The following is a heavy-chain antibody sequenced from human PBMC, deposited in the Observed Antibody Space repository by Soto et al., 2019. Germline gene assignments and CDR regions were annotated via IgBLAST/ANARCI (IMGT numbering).Heavy chain of an antibody. Sequence: SLTCAVSGGSISSGGYSWSWIRQPPGKGLEWIGYIYHSGSTYYNPSLKSRVTISVDRSKNHFSLNLSSVTAADMAVYYCAREGSYSAYNFAHGIQLWSFDFWGQGALVTVSS. CDR3: AREGSYSAYNFAHGIQLWSFDF. CDR2: IYHSGST. CDR1: GGSISSGGYS. V-gene: IGHV4-30-2*01. D-gene: IGHD5-12*01. J-gene: IGHJ4*02.